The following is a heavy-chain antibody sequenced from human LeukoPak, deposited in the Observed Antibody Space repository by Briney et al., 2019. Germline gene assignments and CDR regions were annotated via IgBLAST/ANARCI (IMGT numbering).Heavy chain of an antibody. D-gene: IGHD3-22*01. CDR2: IYYSGST. CDR3: ARAPVTMIVVA. J-gene: IGHJ5*02. V-gene: IGHV4-61*01. Sequence: SQTLSLTCTVSGGSISNGSYYWSWIRQPPGKGLEWIGYIYYSGSTNYNPSLKSRVTISVDTSKNQFSLKLSSVTAADTAVYYCARAPVTMIVVAWGQGTLVTVSS. CDR1: GGSISNGSYY.